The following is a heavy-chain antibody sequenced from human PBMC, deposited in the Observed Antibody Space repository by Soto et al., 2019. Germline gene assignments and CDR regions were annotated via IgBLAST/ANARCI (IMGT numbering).Heavy chain of an antibody. D-gene: IGHD3-22*01. CDR3: ARHGADRYYYDSSGYYVDY. CDR1: GGSISSSSYY. Sequence: SETLSPTCTVSGGSISSSSYYWGWIRQPPGKGLEWIRSIYYSGSTYYNPSLKSRVTISVDTSKNQFSLKLSSVTAADTAVYYCARHGADRYYYDSSGYYVDYWGQGTLVTVSS. J-gene: IGHJ4*02. V-gene: IGHV4-39*01. CDR2: IYYSGST.